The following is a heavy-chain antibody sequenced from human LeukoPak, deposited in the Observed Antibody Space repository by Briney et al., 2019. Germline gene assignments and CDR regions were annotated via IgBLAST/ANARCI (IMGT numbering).Heavy chain of an antibody. Sequence: SETLSLTCTVSGGSISSYYWSWIRQPPGEGLEWIGYIYYSGSTNYNPSLKSRVTISVDTSKDQFSLKLSSVTAADTAVYYCARGYGDYLDYWGQGTLVTVSS. J-gene: IGHJ4*02. CDR1: GGSISSYY. D-gene: IGHD4-17*01. CDR2: IYYSGST. V-gene: IGHV4-59*01. CDR3: ARGYGDYLDY.